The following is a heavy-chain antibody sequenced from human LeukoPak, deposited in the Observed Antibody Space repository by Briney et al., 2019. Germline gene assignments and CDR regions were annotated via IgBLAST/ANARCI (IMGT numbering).Heavy chain of an antibody. J-gene: IGHJ4*02. D-gene: IGHD1-26*01. CDR3: ARRATIQMYYFDY. Sequence: GASLQISCKCSGYIFTSYWIGGGRQLPGKGVEWMGIIYPGDYDTRYSTSFQGQVTISAKKSNRTAYLQWTSLKPSDTAMYYCARRATIQMYYFDYWGQGTLVTVSS. CDR2: IYPGDYDT. CDR1: GYIFTSYW. V-gene: IGHV5-51*01.